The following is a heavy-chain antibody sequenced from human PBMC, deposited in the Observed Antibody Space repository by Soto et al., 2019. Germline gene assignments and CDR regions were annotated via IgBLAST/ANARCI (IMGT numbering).Heavy chain of an antibody. CDR3: ASTSH. V-gene: IGHV3-33*01. CDR1: GITFSSYG. CDR2: IWYDGSNK. Sequence: QVQLVESGGGVVHPGRSLRLSCAASGITFSSYGMYWVRQAPGKGLEWVAVIWYDGSNKYYADSVKGRFTISRDNSKNMVYLQMNSLRVEDTAVYHCASTSHWGQGTLVTVSS. J-gene: IGHJ4*02.